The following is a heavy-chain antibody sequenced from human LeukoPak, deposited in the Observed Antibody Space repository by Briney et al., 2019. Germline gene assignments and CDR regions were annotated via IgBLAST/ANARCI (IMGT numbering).Heavy chain of an antibody. Sequence: ASVKVSCKASGYTFTGYYMHWVRQAPGQGLEWMGWINPNSGGTNYAQKSQGRVTMTRDTSISTAYMELSRLRSDDTAVYYCARNQGALNDAFDIWGQGTMVTVSS. J-gene: IGHJ3*02. CDR1: GYTFTGYY. CDR3: ARNQGALNDAFDI. CDR2: INPNSGGT. V-gene: IGHV1-2*02. D-gene: IGHD1-26*01.